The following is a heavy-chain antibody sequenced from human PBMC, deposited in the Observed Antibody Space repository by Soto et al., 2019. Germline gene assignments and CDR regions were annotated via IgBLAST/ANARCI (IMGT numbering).Heavy chain of an antibody. Sequence: GGSLRLSCTASGFTFGDYAMSWFRQAPGRGLEWVGFIRSKAYGGTTEYAASVKGRFTISRDDSKSIAYLQMNSLKTEDTAVYYCTDVDDARSDPWGQGTLVTVSS. V-gene: IGHV3-49*03. CDR1: GFTFGDYA. D-gene: IGHD2-2*01. CDR2: IRSKAYGGTT. CDR3: TDVDDARSDP. J-gene: IGHJ5*02.